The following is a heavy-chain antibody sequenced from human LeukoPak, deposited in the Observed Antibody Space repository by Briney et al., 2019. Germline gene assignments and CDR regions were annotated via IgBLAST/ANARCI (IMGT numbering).Heavy chain of an antibody. Sequence: ASVKVSCKASGYTSTDYYMHWVRQAPGQGLEWMGWINPNSGGTNYAQKFQGRVTMTRDTSISTAYMELSRLRSDDTAVFHCAREEVIAAAGPTLDYWGQGALVTVSS. CDR2: INPNSGGT. CDR3: AREEVIAAAGPTLDY. D-gene: IGHD6-13*01. J-gene: IGHJ4*02. CDR1: GYTSTDYY. V-gene: IGHV1-2*02.